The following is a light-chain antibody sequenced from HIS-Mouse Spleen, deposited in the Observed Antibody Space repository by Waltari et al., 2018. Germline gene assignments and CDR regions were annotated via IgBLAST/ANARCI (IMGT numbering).Light chain of an antibody. CDR3: QSYDSSLSAHYV. J-gene: IGLJ1*01. CDR1: SPNTGAGYA. V-gene: IGLV1-40*01. Sequence: QSVLTQPPPVSGAPGQRLTIPCTGSSPNTGAGYAVHWYQPLPGTAPKLLIYGNSNRPSGVPDRFSGSKSGTSASLAITGLQAEDEADYYCQSYDSSLSAHYVFGTGTKVTVL. CDR2: GNS.